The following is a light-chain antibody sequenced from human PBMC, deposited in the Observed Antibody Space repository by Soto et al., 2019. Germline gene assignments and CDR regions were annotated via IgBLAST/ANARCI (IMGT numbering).Light chain of an antibody. CDR3: QQYGSSSIT. CDR2: DAS. V-gene: IGKV3-11*01. Sequence: EIVLTQSPATLSLSPGERATVSCRASQSVSSHLAWYQQKRGQAPRLLIYDASSRASGIPARFSGSGSGTDFTLTISSLEPEDFAVYYCQQYGSSSITFGQGTRLEIK. CDR1: QSVSSH. J-gene: IGKJ5*01.